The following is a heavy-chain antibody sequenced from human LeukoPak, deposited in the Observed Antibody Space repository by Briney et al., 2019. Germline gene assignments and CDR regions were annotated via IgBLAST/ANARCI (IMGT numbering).Heavy chain of an antibody. CDR2: IYSGGST. J-gene: IGHJ4*02. V-gene: IGHV3-66*01. Sequence: GGSLRLSCAASGFTVSSNYMSWVRQAPGKGLEWVSVIYSGGSTYYADSVKGRFTISRDNSKNTLYLQMNSLRAEDTAVYYCAREGSWFGELFYFDYWGQGTLVTVSS. CDR1: GFTVSSNY. D-gene: IGHD3-10*01. CDR3: AREGSWFGELFYFDY.